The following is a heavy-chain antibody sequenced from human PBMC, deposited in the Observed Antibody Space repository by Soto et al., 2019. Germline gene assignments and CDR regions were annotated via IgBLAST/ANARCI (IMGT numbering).Heavy chain of an antibody. D-gene: IGHD1-26*01. CDR2: ISGSGGST. V-gene: IGHV3-23*01. CDR3: AKHLVPYSGSYTELDY. J-gene: IGHJ4*02. Sequence: PGGSLRLSCAASGFTFSSYAMSWVRQAPGKGLEWVSAISGSGGSTYYADSVKGRFTISRDNSKNTLYLQMNSLRAEDTAVYYCAKHLVPYSGSYTELDYWGQGTLVTVSS. CDR1: GFTFSSYA.